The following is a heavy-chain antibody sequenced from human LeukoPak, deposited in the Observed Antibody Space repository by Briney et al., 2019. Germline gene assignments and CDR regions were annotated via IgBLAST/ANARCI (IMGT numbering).Heavy chain of an antibody. CDR1: GYTFTGYY. CDR3: ASGVYYDILTGYYLDAFDI. D-gene: IGHD3-9*01. CDR2: INPNSGGT. J-gene: IGHJ3*02. Sequence: ASVKVSCKASGYTFTGYYMHWVRQAPGQGLEWMGWINPNSGGTNYAQKFQGRVTMTRDTSISTAYMELSRLRSDDTAVYYCASGVYYDILTGYYLDAFDIWGQGTMVTVSS. V-gene: IGHV1-2*02.